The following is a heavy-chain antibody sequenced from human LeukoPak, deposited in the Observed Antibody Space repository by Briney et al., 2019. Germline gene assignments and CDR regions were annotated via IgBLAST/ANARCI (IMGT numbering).Heavy chain of an antibody. V-gene: IGHV4-34*01. Sequence: SESLSLTCAVYGGSFSGYYWSWIRQPPGKGLEWIGEVNHSGSTNYNPSLKSRVTISVDTSKNQFSLKPSSVTAADTAVYYCARGLRGYYGSSVGYWGQGTLVTVSS. J-gene: IGHJ4*02. CDR1: GGSFSGYY. CDR3: ARGLRGYYGSSVGY. D-gene: IGHD3-22*01. CDR2: VNHSGST.